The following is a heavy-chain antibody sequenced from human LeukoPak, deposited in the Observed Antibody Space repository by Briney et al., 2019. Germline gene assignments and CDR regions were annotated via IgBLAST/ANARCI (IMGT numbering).Heavy chain of an antibody. CDR2: IYYSGST. CDR1: GGSISSYY. Sequence: SGTLSLTCTVSGGSISSYYWSWIRQPPGKGLEWIGYIYYSGSTNYNPSLKSRVTISVDTSKNQFSLKLSSVTAADTAVYYCARYNYYYYYMDVWGKGTTVTISS. J-gene: IGHJ6*03. V-gene: IGHV4-59*01. CDR3: ARYNYYYYYMDV.